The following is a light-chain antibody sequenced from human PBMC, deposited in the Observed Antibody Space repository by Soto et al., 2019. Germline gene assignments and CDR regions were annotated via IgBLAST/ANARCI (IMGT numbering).Light chain of an antibody. CDR1: SSNIGAGYD. Sequence: QLVLTQPPSVSGAPGQRVTISCTGRSSNIGAGYDVHWYQQLPGTAPKLLIYGNSNRPSGVPDRFSGSKSGTSASLAITGLQDEDEADYYCQYYDSSLSGWVFGGGTKLTVL. CDR3: QYYDSSLSGWV. V-gene: IGLV1-40*01. J-gene: IGLJ3*02. CDR2: GNS.